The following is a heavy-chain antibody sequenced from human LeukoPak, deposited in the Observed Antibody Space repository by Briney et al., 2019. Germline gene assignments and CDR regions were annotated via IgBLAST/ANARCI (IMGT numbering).Heavy chain of an antibody. CDR3: ARASLGTMVRGVIRYYYMDV. V-gene: IGHV3-15*01. D-gene: IGHD3-10*01. J-gene: IGHJ6*03. CDR1: GFTFINAW. Sequence: GGSLRLSCAASGFTFINAWMSWIRQAPGKGLEWVGRIKSKTDGGTTEYAAPVKGRFTISRDDSKNTLYFQMNSLRAEDTAVYYCARASLGTMVRGVIRYYYMDVWGKGTAVTISS. CDR2: IKSKTDGGTT.